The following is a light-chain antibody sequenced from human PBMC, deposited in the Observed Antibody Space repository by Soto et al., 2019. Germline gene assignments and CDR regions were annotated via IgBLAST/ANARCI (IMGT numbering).Light chain of an antibody. CDR1: RSDVGSYNY. CDR2: DVS. J-gene: IGLJ1*01. CDR3: SSYTTSNTRQIA. V-gene: IGLV2-14*03. Sequence: LTQPASVSGSPGQSITISCTGTRSDVGSYNYVSWYQHHPGKAPKLLIYDVSNRPSGISNRFSGSKSDNTASLTISGVQPEDEADYYCSSYTTSNTRQIAFGTGTKVTVL.